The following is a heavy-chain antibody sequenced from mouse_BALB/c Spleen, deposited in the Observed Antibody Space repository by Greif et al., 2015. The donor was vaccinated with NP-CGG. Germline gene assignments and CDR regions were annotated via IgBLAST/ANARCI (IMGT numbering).Heavy chain of an antibody. CDR1: GFTFSSYG. CDR2: ISSGGSYT. Sequence: EVKLQESGGDLVKPGGSLKLSCAASGFTFSSYGMSWVRQTPDKRLEWVATISSGGSYTYYPDSVKGRFTISRDNAKNTLYLQMSSLKSEDTAMYYCARQGGNDAMDYWGQGTSVTVSS. D-gene: IGHD2-1*01. J-gene: IGHJ4*01. V-gene: IGHV5-6*01. CDR3: ARQGGNDAMDY.